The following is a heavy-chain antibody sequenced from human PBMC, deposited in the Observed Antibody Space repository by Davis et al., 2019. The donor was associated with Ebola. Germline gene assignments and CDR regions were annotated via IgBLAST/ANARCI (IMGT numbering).Heavy chain of an antibody. D-gene: IGHD1-20*01. J-gene: IGHJ4*02. CDR2: ISYSGST. Sequence: LRLSCTVSGGSISSGGYYWSWIRQHPGKGLEWIGYISYSGSTYYNPSLKSRVTISVDTSKNQFSLKLSSVTAADPAVYYCARVVTGTQSRFDYWGQGTLVTVSS. CDR3: ARVVTGTQSRFDY. V-gene: IGHV4-31*03. CDR1: GGSISSGGYY.